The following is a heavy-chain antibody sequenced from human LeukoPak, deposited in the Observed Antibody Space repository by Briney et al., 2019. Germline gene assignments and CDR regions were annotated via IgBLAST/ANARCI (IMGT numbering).Heavy chain of an antibody. D-gene: IGHD2-21*02. Sequence: MPSETLSLTCAVSGGSISSGGYSWSWIRQPPGKGLEWIGYIYHSGSTYYNPSLKSRVTISVDRSKNQFSLKLSSVTAADTAVYYCARDGGDWYFDYWGQGTLVTVSS. CDR1: GGSISSGGYS. J-gene: IGHJ4*02. CDR3: ARDGGDWYFDY. V-gene: IGHV4-30-2*01. CDR2: IYHSGST.